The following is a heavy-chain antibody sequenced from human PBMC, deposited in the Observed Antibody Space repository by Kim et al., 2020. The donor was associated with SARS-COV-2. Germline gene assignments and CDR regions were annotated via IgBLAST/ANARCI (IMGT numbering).Heavy chain of an antibody. CDR2: ISSSSSYT. CDR1: GFTFSDYY. Sequence: GGSLRLSCAASGFTFSDYYMSWIRQAPGKGLEWVSYISSSSSYTNYADSVKGRFTISRDNAKNSLYLQMNSLRAEDTAVYYCARDPGYPYYFDYWGQGTLVTVSS. CDR3: ARDPGYPYYFDY. V-gene: IGHV3-11*05. D-gene: IGHD5-12*01. J-gene: IGHJ4*02.